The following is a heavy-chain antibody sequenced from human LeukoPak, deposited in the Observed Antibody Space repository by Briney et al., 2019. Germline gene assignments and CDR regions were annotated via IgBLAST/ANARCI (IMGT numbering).Heavy chain of an antibody. J-gene: IGHJ6*02. D-gene: IGHD5-12*01. CDR3: ARALFRRGYSGYDSYGMDV. CDR1: GGSFSVYY. CDR2: INHSGST. V-gene: IGHV4-34*01. Sequence: SETLSLTCAVYGGSFSVYYWSWIRQPPGKGLEWIGEINHSGSTNYNPFLKTRVTISVETSKNQFSPKLSSVTAAHTPVYYFARALFRRGYSGYDSYGMDVWGQGTTVTVSS.